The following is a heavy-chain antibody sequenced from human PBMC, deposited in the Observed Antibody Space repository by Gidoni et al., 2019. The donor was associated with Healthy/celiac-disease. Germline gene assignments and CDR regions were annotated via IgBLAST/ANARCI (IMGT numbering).Heavy chain of an antibody. CDR3: AHSIKGLDCRYFDY. D-gene: IGHD2-21*02. CDR1: GFSLSTSGVG. Sequence: QITLRESGPTLVKPTQTLTLTCTFSGFSLSTSGVGVGWIRQPPGKALEWLALIYWDNDKRYSPSLQSRLTITKDTSKNQVVLTMTNMDPVDTATYYCAHSIKGLDCRYFDYWGPGTLVTVSS. V-gene: IGHV2-5*02. CDR2: IYWDNDK. J-gene: IGHJ4*02.